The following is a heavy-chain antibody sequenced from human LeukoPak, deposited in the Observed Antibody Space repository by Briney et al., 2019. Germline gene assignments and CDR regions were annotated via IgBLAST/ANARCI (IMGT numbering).Heavy chain of an antibody. CDR3: AKDARSYNSVWDPFDI. CDR1: GFTFSSYA. Sequence: GGSLRLSCAAPGFTFSSYAMHWVRQAPGKGLEWVAVISYDGSNKYYADSVKGRFTISKDNSKNTLYLQMNSLRAEDTAIYYCAKDARSYNSVWDPFDIWGQGTMVTVSS. V-gene: IGHV3-30*04. D-gene: IGHD3-16*01. CDR2: ISYDGSNK. J-gene: IGHJ3*02.